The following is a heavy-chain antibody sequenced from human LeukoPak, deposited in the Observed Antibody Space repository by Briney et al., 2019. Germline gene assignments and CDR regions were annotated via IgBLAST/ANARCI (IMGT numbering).Heavy chain of an antibody. CDR1: GGSISSYY. J-gene: IGHJ4*02. D-gene: IGHD6-19*01. CDR3: ARGKSGWYHCFDY. CDR2: IYYSGST. V-gene: IGHV4-59*01. Sequence: SETLSLTCTVSGGSISSYYWSWIRQPPGKGLEWIGYIYYSGSTNYNPSLKSRVTISVDTSKNQFSLKLSSVTAADTAVYYCARGKSGWYHCFDYWGQGTLVTVSS.